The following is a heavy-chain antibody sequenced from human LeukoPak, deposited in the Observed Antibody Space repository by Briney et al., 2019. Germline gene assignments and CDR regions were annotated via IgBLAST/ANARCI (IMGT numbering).Heavy chain of an antibody. D-gene: IGHD3-10*01. CDR2: IYHSGST. CDR1: GGSISSGGYS. CDR3: ARVRMVRGVIDAFDI. J-gene: IGHJ3*02. V-gene: IGHV4-30-2*01. Sequence: SQTLSLTCAVSGGSISSGGYSWSWIRQPPGKGLEWIGYIYHSGSTYYNPSLKSRVTISVDRSKNQFSLKLSSVTAADAAVYYCARVRMVRGVIDAFDIWGQGTMVTVSS.